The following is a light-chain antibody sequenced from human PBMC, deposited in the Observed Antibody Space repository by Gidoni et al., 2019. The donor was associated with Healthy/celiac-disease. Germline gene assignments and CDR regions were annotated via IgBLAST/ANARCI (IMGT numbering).Light chain of an antibody. J-gene: IGLJ2*01. CDR1: SSDVGGYNY. V-gene: IGLV2-14*01. CDR3: SSYTSSSTVV. Sequence: QSALTQPVSVSGPPGPSITISCTGTSSDVGGYNYVSWYQQHPGKAPNLMIYEVSNRPSGVSNRFSGSKSGNTASLTISGLQAEDEADYYCSSYTSSSTVVFGGGTKLTVL. CDR2: EVS.